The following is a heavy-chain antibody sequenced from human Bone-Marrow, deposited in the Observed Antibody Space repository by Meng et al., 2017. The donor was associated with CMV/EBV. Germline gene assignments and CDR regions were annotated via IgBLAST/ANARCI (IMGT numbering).Heavy chain of an antibody. Sequence: SVKVSCKASGGTFSSYAISWVRQAPGQGLEWMGGIIPMFGTAKYAQKFQGRLTITTDESSSTAYMEVSNLRSEDTAVYYCARSMVRGVILLMDVWGEGTTVTVSS. CDR2: IIPMFGTA. V-gene: IGHV1-69*05. CDR3: ARSMVRGVILLMDV. D-gene: IGHD3-10*01. CDR1: GGTFSSYA. J-gene: IGHJ6*04.